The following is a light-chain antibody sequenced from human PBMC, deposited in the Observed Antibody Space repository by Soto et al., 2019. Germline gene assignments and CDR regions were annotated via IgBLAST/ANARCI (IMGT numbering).Light chain of an antibody. CDR2: DVS. V-gene: IGLV2-14*01. J-gene: IGLJ2*01. Sequence: QSVLTQPASVSGSPGHSITISCTGTSSDVGGYNYVSWYQQHPGKAPKLMIYDVSNRPSGVSNRFSGSKSGNTASLTISGLQAEDEADYYCSSYTSSSTVVVFGGGTQLTVL. CDR1: SSDVGGYNY. CDR3: SSYTSSSTVVV.